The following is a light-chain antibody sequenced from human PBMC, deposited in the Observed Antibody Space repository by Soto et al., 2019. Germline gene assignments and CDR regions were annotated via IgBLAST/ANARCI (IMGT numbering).Light chain of an antibody. CDR1: QRISNY. V-gene: IGKV1-16*01. J-gene: IGKJ5*01. Sequence: DFQMPQAPPCLSSSVGDSVTITFRASQRISNYYAGDQQKPGKVPKHLIYAASTLQSVVPTRFSGSGSATDFPLTISRLQPEDFATYYCKQLNSYPTFGQGTRLEI. CDR3: KQLNSYPT. CDR2: AAS.